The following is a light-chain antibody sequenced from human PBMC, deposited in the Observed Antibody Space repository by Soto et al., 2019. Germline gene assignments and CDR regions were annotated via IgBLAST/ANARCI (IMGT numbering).Light chain of an antibody. V-gene: IGKV3-11*01. Sequence: IVLTQSPATLSLSPGERGTLSCRASETINNYLAWYQQKPGQPPRLLIYDTSYRVAGVPARFSGSGSGTDFTLTISSLEPEDFAVYYCQQRTNWRGTFGPGTKV. CDR3: QQRTNWRGT. CDR1: ETINNY. J-gene: IGKJ3*01. CDR2: DTS.